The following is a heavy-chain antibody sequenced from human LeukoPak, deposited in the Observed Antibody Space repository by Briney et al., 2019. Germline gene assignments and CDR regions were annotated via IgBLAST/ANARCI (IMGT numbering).Heavy chain of an antibody. CDR1: GFTFSTYA. Sequence: HPGGSLRLSCAASGFTFSTYAMSWVRQAPGKGLEWVSTVSTSGRSTYYTDSVKGRFTISRDNSKNTLSLQMNSLRAEDTAVYYCARIRRFPNWFDPWGQGTLVTVSS. D-gene: IGHD2-21*01. J-gene: IGHJ5*02. CDR2: VSTSGRST. CDR3: ARIRRFPNWFDP. V-gene: IGHV3-23*01.